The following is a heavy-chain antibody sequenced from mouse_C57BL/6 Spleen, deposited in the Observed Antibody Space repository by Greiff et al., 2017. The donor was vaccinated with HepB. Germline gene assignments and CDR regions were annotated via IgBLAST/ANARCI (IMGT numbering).Heavy chain of an antibody. CDR3: ARQTSY. V-gene: IGHV1-42*01. Sequence: VQLQQSGPELVKPGASVKISCKASGYSFTGYYMNWVKQSPEKSLEWIGEINPSTGGTTYNQKFKAKATLTVDKSSSTAYMQLKSLTSEDSAVYYCARQTSYWGQGTTLTVSS. CDR2: INPSTGGT. D-gene: IGHD6-2*01. CDR1: GYSFTGYY. J-gene: IGHJ2*01.